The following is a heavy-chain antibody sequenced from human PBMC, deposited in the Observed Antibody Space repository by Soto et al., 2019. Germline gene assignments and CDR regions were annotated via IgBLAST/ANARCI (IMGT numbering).Heavy chain of an antibody. V-gene: IGHV1-18*01. D-gene: IGHD6-19*01. CDR2: ICAYNGNT. Sequence: QVQLLQSGAEVKKPGSSVRVSCKASGYTFTSYGISWVRQAPGQGLEWRGRICAYNGNTKSAQKLQGRVTMTTDKSTSTAYMELRSLRSDDTAVYYCARDLAVGLVDYWGQGTLVTVSS. J-gene: IGHJ4*02. CDR3: ARDLAVGLVDY. CDR1: GYTFTSYG.